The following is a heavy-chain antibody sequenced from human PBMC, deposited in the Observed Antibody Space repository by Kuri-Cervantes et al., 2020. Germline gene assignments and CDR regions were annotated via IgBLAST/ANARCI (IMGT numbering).Heavy chain of an antibody. CDR1: GGSISSSSYY. Sequence: SETLSLTCTVSGGSISSSSYYWSWIRQPPGKGLEWIGEINHSGSTNYSPSLKSRVTISVDTSKNQFSLKLSSVTAADTAVYYCARHGSSAWDNWGQGTLVTVSS. J-gene: IGHJ4*02. CDR3: ARHGSSAWDN. D-gene: IGHD3-22*01. CDR2: INHSGST. V-gene: IGHV4-39*01.